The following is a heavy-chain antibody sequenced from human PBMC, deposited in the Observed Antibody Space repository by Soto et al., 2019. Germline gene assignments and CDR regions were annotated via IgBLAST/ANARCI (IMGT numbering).Heavy chain of an antibody. Sequence: GESLKISCKGSGYSFTTYWIGWVRQMPGKGLEWMGIIYPRDSDTKYSPSFQGLVTISADKSISTAYLQWNSLKASDTAMYYCARHNGQHDAFYSWGQGTMVTVSS. D-gene: IGHD2-8*01. CDR2: IYPRDSDT. CDR3: ARHNGQHDAFYS. V-gene: IGHV5-51*01. CDR1: GYSFTTYW. J-gene: IGHJ3*02.